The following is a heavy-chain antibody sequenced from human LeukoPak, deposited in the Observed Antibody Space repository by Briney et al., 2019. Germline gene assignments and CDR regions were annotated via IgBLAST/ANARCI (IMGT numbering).Heavy chain of an antibody. CDR2: INTNSGGT. CDR3: ALYVDTAMVTTTHLRPTHWYFDL. D-gene: IGHD5-18*01. V-gene: IGHV1-2*02. J-gene: IGHJ2*01. CDR1: GYTFTVYY. Sequence: ASVKVSFKCSGYTFTVYYMDWVRQAPGQGKGWMGWINTNSGGTNYTQKFQGRVTMTRDTSISTAYMELSRLTSAYTAVYYCALYVDTAMVTTTHLRPTHWYFDLWGRGTLVTVSS.